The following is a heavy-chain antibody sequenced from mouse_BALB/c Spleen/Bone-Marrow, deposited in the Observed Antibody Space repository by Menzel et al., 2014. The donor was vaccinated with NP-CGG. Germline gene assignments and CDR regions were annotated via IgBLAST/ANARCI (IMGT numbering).Heavy chain of an antibody. V-gene: IGHV5-6-3*01. CDR3: ARGDDYVSWFAY. Sequence: DVMLVESGGGLVQPGGSLKLSCAASGFTFSSYGMSWVRQTPDKRLEFVATINTNGGDTYYPDSVKGRFTISRYNAKNPLCLQMSSLKSEDTAMYYCARGDDYVSWFAYWGQGTLVTVSA. D-gene: IGHD2-4*01. CDR2: INTNGGDT. J-gene: IGHJ3*01. CDR1: GFTFSSYG.